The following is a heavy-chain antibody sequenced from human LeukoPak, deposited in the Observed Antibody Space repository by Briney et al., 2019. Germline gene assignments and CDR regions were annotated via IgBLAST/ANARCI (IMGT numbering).Heavy chain of an antibody. V-gene: IGHV4-34*01. J-gene: IGHJ6*02. Sequence: SETLSLTCDVSGGSFSPYSWTWIRQSPGKGLESIGEITHSGLTNYNPSLTSRVTISVDTSKNQFSLKLTSVTAADTAVYYCARKKALVEGSLYYNYYGLDVWGQGTTVTVSS. CDR1: GGSFSPYS. D-gene: IGHD2-15*01. CDR3: ARKKALVEGSLYYNYYGLDV. CDR2: ITHSGLT.